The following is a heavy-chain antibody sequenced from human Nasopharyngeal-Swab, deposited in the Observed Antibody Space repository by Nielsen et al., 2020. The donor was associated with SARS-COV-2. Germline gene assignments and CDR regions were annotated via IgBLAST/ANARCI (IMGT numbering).Heavy chain of an antibody. CDR2: IKQDGSEK. CDR1: GFTFSSYW. V-gene: IGHV3-7*01. J-gene: IGHJ6*02. D-gene: IGHD3-10*01. CDR3: ARVPILWFGELYGMDV. Sequence: GESLKISCAASGFTFSSYWMSWVRQAPGKGLEWVANIKQDGSEKYYVDSVKGRFTISRDNSKNTLYLQMNSLRAEDTAVYYCARVPILWFGELYGMDVWGQGTTVTVSS.